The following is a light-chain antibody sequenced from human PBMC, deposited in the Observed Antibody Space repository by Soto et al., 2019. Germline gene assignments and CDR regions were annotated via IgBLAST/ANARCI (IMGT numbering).Light chain of an antibody. J-gene: IGKJ1*01. V-gene: IGKV1-5*03. CDR3: QHYTSYSEA. Sequence: DTQMTQSPSTLSGSVGDRVTITCRASQTISSWLAWYQQKPGKAPKLLIYKASTLKSGVPSRFSGSGSGTEFTLTISSLQPDDFETYYCQHYTSYSEAFGQGTKVELK. CDR2: KAS. CDR1: QTISSW.